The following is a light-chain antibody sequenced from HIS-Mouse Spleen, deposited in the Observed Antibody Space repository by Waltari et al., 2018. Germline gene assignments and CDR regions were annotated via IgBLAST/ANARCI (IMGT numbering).Light chain of an antibody. V-gene: IGLV3-25*03. CDR3: QSADSSGTYVV. J-gene: IGLJ2*01. CDR1: ALPKQY. Sequence: SYELTQPPSVSVSPGQTARITCSGDALPKQYAYWYQQKPGQAPVLVIYKDSERPSGVPDRFSGSSSGTTVTLTISGVQAEDEADYYCQSADSSGTYVVFGGVTKLTVL. CDR2: KDS.